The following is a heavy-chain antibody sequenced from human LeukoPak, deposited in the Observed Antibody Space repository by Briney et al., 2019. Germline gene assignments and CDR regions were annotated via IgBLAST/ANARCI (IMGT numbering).Heavy chain of an antibody. D-gene: IGHD6-19*01. V-gene: IGHV4-59*01. CDR1: GGSISSYY. CDR2: IYYSGST. CDR3: ARVQGPRRGFGSGWYLFDY. J-gene: IGHJ4*02. Sequence: SETLSLTCTVSGGSISSYYWSWIRQPPGKGLEWIGYIYYSGSTNYNPSLKSRVTISVDTSKNQFSLKLSSVTAADTAVYYCARVQGPRRGFGSGWYLFDYWGQGTLVTVSS.